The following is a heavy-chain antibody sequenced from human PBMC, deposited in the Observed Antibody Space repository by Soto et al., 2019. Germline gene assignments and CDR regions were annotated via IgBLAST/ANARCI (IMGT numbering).Heavy chain of an antibody. J-gene: IGHJ4*02. CDR1: GYTFTSYG. CDR2: ISAYNGNT. Sequence: QVQLVQSGAEVKKPGASVKVSCKASGYTFTSYGISWVRQAPGQGLEWMGWISAYNGNTNYAQKLQGRVTMTTDTSTSTDYMELRSLRSDDPAVYYCARGSIAARPRKALNFDYWGQGTLVTVSS. D-gene: IGHD6-6*01. V-gene: IGHV1-18*01. CDR3: ARGSIAARPRKALNFDY.